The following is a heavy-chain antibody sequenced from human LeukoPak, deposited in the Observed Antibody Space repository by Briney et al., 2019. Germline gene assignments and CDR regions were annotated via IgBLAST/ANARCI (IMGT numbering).Heavy chain of an antibody. J-gene: IGHJ5*02. D-gene: IGHD1-7*01. CDR1: GGSFSGYY. V-gene: IGHV4-34*01. CDR3: ARGRGAVRGTRIVP. Sequence: SETLSLTCAVYGGSFSGYYWSWIRQPPGKGLEWIGEINHSGSTKYNPYLKSRVTISVDTSKNQISLKLSSVTAADTAVYYCARGRGAVRGTRIVPWGQGTLVTVSS. CDR2: INHSGST.